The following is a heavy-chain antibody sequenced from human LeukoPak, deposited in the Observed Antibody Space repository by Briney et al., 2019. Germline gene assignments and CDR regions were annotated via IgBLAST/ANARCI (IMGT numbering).Heavy chain of an antibody. V-gene: IGHV3-30*18. D-gene: IGHD3-22*01. CDR2: ISYDGSNK. J-gene: IGHJ4*02. Sequence: GGSLRLSCAASGFTFSSYGMHWVRQAPGKGLEWVAVISYDGSNKYYADSVKGRFTISRDNSKNMLYLQMNSLRAEDAAVYYCAKDRSYYDSSGYLSPNGYFDYWGQGTLVTVSS. CDR1: GFTFSSYG. CDR3: AKDRSYYDSSGYLSPNGYFDY.